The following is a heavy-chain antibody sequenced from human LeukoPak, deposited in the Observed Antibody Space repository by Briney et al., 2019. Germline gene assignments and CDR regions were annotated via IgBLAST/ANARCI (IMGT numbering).Heavy chain of an antibody. V-gene: IGHV3-74*01. CDR2: INPDGSST. CDR1: GFTFSSYW. J-gene: IGHJ4*02. D-gene: IGHD1-26*01. CDR3: ATQASVGY. Sequence: PGGSLRLSCAASGFTFSSYWMQWVRQAPGKGLVWVSRINPDGSSTTYADSVKGRFNISRDNAKNTLYLQMSSLRAEDTAVYYCATQASVGYWGQGTLVTVSS.